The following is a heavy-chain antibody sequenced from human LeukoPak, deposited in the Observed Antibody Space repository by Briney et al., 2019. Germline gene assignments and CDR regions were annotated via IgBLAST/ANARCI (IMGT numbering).Heavy chain of an antibody. V-gene: IGHV1-2*02. D-gene: IGHD1-7*01. CDR3: ASPRYNWNYPDV. Sequence: GESLKISCQGSENIFISYWIVWVRQAPGQGLEWMGWISPNTGDTNYAQKFQGRVTMTSDTFISSAYMEVSRLTTDDTAVYYCASPRYNWNYPDVWGKGTTVTVSS. J-gene: IGHJ6*04. CDR1: ENIFISYW. CDR2: ISPNTGDT.